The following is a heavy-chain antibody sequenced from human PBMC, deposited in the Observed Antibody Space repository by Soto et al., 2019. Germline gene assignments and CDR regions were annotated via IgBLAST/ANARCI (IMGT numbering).Heavy chain of an antibody. CDR3: AKDLDRSLGGSDY. CDR2: ISYSGSNK. D-gene: IGHD3-16*01. V-gene: IGHV3-30*18. CDR1: GLPFSSYA. Sequence: GGSTGLSCAASGLPFSSYAVAWVRQAPGKGLEWVAVISYSGSNKYYADSVKGQFTISRDNSKNTLYLQMNGLRVEDTAVYYCAKDLDRSLGGSDYWGQGTLVTVSS. J-gene: IGHJ4*02.